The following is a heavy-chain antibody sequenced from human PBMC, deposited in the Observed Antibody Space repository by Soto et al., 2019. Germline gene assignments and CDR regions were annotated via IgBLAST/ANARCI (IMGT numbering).Heavy chain of an antibody. CDR1: GFTFSSYA. CDR2: INSNGGST. V-gene: IGHV3-64D*06. CDR3: ARGMYNWFDP. Sequence: GGSLRLSCSASGFTFSSYAMHWVRQAPGKGLEYVSAINSNGGSTYYADSVKGRFTIPRDNSKNTLYLQMSSLRAEDTAVYYCARGMYNWFDPWGQGTVVTVSS. J-gene: IGHJ5*02.